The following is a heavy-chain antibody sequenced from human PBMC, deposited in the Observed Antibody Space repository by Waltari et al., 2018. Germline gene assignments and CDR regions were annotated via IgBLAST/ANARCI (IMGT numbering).Heavy chain of an antibody. V-gene: IGHV1-69-2*01. J-gene: IGHJ4*02. CDR1: GYTFTDYY. Sequence: EVQLVQSGAEVKKPGATVKISCKASGYTFTDYYMHWVQQAPGKGLEWMGRVDPEDGETIYAEKFQGRVTITADTSTDTAYMELSSLRSEDTAVYYCATDLTLAAYSSSSGPDYWGQGTLVTVSS. CDR2: VDPEDGET. D-gene: IGHD6-6*01. CDR3: ATDLTLAAYSSSSGPDY.